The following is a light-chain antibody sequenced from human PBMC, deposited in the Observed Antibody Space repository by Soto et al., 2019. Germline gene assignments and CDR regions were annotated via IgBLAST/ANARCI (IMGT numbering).Light chain of an antibody. V-gene: IGKV1-5*01. CDR3: QQYHTYSRT. CDR1: HNVNMW. J-gene: IGKJ1*01. CDR2: DAS. Sequence: DIQMTQSPSTLSASVGDRVTVTCRAGHNVNMWLAWYQQKPGKAPKLLIYDASSLQSGVPSRFTGRGSGTEFTLSISSLQPDDFATYYCQQYHTYSRTFGQGTKVDIK.